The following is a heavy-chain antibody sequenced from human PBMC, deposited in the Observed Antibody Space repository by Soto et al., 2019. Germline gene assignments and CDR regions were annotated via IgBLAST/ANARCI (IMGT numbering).Heavy chain of an antibody. CDR1: GGTFSSYA. Sequence: SVKVSCKASGGTFSSYAISWVRQAPGQGLEWMGGIIPIFGTANYAQKFQGRVTITADESTSTAYMELSSLRSEDTAVYYCARVYYGDYLLDYWGQGTLVTVSS. CDR2: IIPIFGTA. D-gene: IGHD4-17*01. CDR3: ARVYYGDYLLDY. V-gene: IGHV1-69*13. J-gene: IGHJ4*02.